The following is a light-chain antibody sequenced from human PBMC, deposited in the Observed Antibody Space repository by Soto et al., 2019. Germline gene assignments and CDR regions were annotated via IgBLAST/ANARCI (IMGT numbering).Light chain of an antibody. J-gene: IGKJ4*01. Sequence: DILMTQSPSTLSASVGDRVTITCRASQSISSWLAWYQQKPGKAPKLLIYKASSLESGVPSRFSGSGSGTEFTLTISSLQPDDFATYYCQKYNSYPLTFGGGTKVEIK. V-gene: IGKV1-5*03. CDR2: KAS. CDR1: QSISSW. CDR3: QKYNSYPLT.